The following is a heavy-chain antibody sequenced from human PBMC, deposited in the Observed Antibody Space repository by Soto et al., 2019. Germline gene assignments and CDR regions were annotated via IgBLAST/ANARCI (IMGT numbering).Heavy chain of an antibody. CDR3: AKGVPDATRYFQH. CDR2: INSDGSSA. J-gene: IGHJ1*01. D-gene: IGHD2-2*01. V-gene: IGHV3-74*01. Sequence: VQLVESGGGLVQPGGSLRLSCAASGFSFSSYWMHWVRHAPGKGLVWVSCINSDGSSATYADSVKGRFTISRDNAKNPLYLQMNSLKPEDTAVYYCAKGVPDATRYFQHWGQGTLVTVSS. CDR1: GFSFSSYW.